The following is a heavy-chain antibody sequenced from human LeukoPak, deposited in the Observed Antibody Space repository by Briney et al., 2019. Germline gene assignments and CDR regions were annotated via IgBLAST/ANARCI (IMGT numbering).Heavy chain of an antibody. Sequence: PGGSLRLSCTASGFTFSSYGMHWVRQAPGKGLEWVAVILPDGSDKYYADSVTGRFTISRDNAKNTLYLQMNSLRADDTAVFYCAKNARDSVFDLWGQGTMVTVSS. CDR3: AKNARDSVFDL. V-gene: IGHV3-33*06. CDR1: GFTFSSYG. J-gene: IGHJ3*01. CDR2: ILPDGSDK.